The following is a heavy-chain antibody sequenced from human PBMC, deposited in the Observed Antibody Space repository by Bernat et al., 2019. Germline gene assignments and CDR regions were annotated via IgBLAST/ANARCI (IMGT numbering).Heavy chain of an antibody. V-gene: IGHV4-39*01. CDR3: ARHPAAGFDY. J-gene: IGHJ4*02. CDR1: GGSISSSSYY. D-gene: IGHD6-13*01. CDR2: IYYSGST. Sequence: QLQLQESGPGLVKPSETLSLTCTVSGGSISSSSYYWGWIRQPPGKGLEWIGSIYYSGSTYYNPPLKSRVTISVDTSKNQFSLKLSSVTAADTAVYYCARHPAAGFDYWGQGTLVTVSS.